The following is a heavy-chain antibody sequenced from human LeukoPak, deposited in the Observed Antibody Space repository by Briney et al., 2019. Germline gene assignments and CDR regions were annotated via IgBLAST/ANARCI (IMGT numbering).Heavy chain of an antibody. CDR3: ARSSIPREWLHAFDI. V-gene: IGHV4-39*07. CDR1: GGSISSSSYY. D-gene: IGHD6-19*01. CDR2: IYYSGST. J-gene: IGHJ3*02. Sequence: SETLSLTCTVSGGSISSSSYYWGWIRQPPGKGLEWIGSIYYSGSTYYNPSLKSRVTISVDTSKNQFSLKLSSVTAADTAVYYRARSSIPREWLHAFDIWGQGTMVTVSS.